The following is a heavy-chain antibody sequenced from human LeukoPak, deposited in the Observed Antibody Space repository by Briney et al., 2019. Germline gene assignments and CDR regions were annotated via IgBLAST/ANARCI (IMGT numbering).Heavy chain of an antibody. CDR1: GGSISSYF. Sequence: PSETLSLTCTVSGGSISSYFGSWMRQPAGKGLEWIGRIYTSGSTNYNPSLKSRVTISVAKSKNQFSLKLSSVTAADTAVYYCARDSGWYSSGWYNWFVPSGQGTLGTVSS. CDR2: IYTSGST. D-gene: IGHD6-19*01. CDR3: ARDSGWYSSGWYNWFVP. V-gene: IGHV4-4*07. J-gene: IGHJ5*01.